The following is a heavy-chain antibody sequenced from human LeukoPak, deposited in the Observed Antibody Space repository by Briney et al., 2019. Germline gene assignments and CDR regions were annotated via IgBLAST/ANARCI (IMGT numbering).Heavy chain of an antibody. CDR1: GFPFDNYA. CDR3: ARSRWDGDYLFNAFDI. Sequence: GRSLRLSCAASGFPFDNYAMHWVRQAPGKGPEWVSSISWNSGSIGYVDSVKGRFTVSRDNARNSLELQMNSLRAEDTAVYYCARSRWDGDYLFNAFDIWGQGTMVTVSS. D-gene: IGHD4-17*01. CDR2: ISWNSGSI. J-gene: IGHJ3*02. V-gene: IGHV3-9*01.